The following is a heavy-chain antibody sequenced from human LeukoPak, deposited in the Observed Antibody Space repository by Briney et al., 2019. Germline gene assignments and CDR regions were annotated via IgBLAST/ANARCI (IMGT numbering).Heavy chain of an antibody. V-gene: IGHV4-39*01. CDR3: ARHTGFWSLFDY. CDR1: GGSISSSSYY. J-gene: IGHJ4*02. D-gene: IGHD2-8*02. CDR2: IYYSGST. Sequence: SETLSLTCTVSGGSISSSSYYWGWIRQPPGTGLEWIGSIYYSGSTYYNPSLKSRVTISVDTSKNQFSLKLSSVTAADTAVYYCARHTGFWSLFDYWGQGTLVTVSS.